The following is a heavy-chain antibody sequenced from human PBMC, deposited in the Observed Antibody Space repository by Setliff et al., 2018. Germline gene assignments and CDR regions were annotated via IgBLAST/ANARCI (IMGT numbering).Heavy chain of an antibody. V-gene: IGHV3-30*18. CDR1: GFTFSSYW. CDR2: ISSDGSHK. CDR3: AKDNQVRLGELSLFFDY. D-gene: IGHD3-16*02. Sequence: LSLSCAASGFTFSSYWMNWVRPAPGKGLEWVAVISSDGSHKYFADSVKGRFTISRDNSKNTLYLQMNSLRAEDTAVHYCAKDNQVRLGELSLFFDYWGQGTLVTVSS. J-gene: IGHJ4*02.